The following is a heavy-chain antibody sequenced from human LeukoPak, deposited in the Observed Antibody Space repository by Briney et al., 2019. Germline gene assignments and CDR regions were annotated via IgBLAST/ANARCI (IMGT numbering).Heavy chain of an antibody. CDR1: GYTFTGYY. CDR3: ARDLRYSSGWPGGY. D-gene: IGHD6-19*01. V-gene: IGHV1-2*06. CDR2: INPNSGGT. Sequence: ASVKVSCKASGYTFTGYYMHWVRQAPGQGLEWMGRINPNSGGTNYAQKFQGRVTTTRDTSISTAYMELSRLRSDDTAVYYCARDLRYSSGWPGGYWGQGTLVTVSS. J-gene: IGHJ4*02.